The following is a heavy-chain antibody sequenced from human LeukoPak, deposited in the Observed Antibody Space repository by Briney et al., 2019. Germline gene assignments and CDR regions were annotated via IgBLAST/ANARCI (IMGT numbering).Heavy chain of an antibody. D-gene: IGHD4-11*01. Sequence: PGGSLRLSCAASGFTFSHYGMHWVRQAPGRGLEWVAVIWNDGSNKYYADSVKGRFTISRDNSKYTLYLQMNSLRAEDTAVYYCAKDAQRGFDYSNSLDYWGQGTLVTVSS. CDR2: IWNDGSNK. J-gene: IGHJ4*02. V-gene: IGHV3-33*06. CDR3: AKDAQRGFDYSNSLDY. CDR1: GFTFSHYG.